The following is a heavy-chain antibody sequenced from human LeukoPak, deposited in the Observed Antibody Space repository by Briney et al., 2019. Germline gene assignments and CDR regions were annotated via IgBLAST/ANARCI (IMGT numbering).Heavy chain of an antibody. CDR2: IYSGGST. CDR1: GFTVSSNY. CDR3: ARAKVGPSTREYDYVWGSYRLDYFDY. J-gene: IGHJ4*02. Sequence: GGSLRLSCAASGFTVSSNYISWVRQAPGKGLEWVSVIYSGGSTYYADSVKGRFTISRDNSKNTLYLQMNSLRAEDTAVYYCARAKVGPSTREYDYVWGSYRLDYFDYWGQGTLVTVSS. V-gene: IGHV3-66*01. D-gene: IGHD3-16*02.